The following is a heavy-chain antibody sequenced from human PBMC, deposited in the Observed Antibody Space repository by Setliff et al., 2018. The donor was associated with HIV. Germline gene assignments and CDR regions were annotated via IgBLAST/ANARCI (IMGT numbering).Heavy chain of an antibody. CDR3: ARGVNFDY. J-gene: IGHJ4*02. CDR2: IYIYNSGST. D-gene: IGHD3-3*01. CDR1: GGSFSGYY. Sequence: SETLSLTCSVSGGSFSGYYWSWIRQPPGKGLEWIGYIYIYNSGSTNYNPSLTSRVTISADTSRNQFSLKPTSVTAADTAIYYCARGVNFDYWGQGTQGTAPQ. V-gene: IGHV4-59*01.